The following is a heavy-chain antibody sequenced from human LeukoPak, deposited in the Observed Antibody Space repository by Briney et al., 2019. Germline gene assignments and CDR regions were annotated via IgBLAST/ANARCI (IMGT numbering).Heavy chain of an antibody. D-gene: IGHD3/OR15-3a*01. J-gene: IGHJ4*02. CDR2: MYGSGTT. V-gene: IGHV4-4*07. CDR1: GGSISGYY. CDR3: AGHRSRGNMIWRDLFDY. Sequence: PSETLSLTCSVSGGSISGYYWNWLRQPAGKGLEWIGRMYGSGTTYYNPSLKSRVTMSVDTSKNQFSLKVSSVTAADTAVYYCAGHRSRGNMIWRDLFDYWGQGTLVTVSS.